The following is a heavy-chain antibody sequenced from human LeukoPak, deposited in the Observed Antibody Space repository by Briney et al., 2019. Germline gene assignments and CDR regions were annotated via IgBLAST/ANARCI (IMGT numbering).Heavy chain of an antibody. CDR3: AKGKWELRADYFDY. V-gene: IGHV3-23*01. D-gene: IGHD1-26*01. Sequence: GGSLRLSCAASGFTFSTYAMTWVRQAPGKGLEWVSSITASGDGTSAADSVKGRFTISRDNSKNTLNLQMNSLRTEDTAVYYCAKGKWELRADYFDYWGQGTLVTVSS. J-gene: IGHJ4*02. CDR1: GFTFSTYA. CDR2: ITASGDGT.